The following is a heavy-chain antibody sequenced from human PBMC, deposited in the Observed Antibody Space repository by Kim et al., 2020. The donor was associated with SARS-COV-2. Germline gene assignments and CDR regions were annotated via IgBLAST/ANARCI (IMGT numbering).Heavy chain of an antibody. J-gene: IGHJ6*03. D-gene: IGHD1-7*01. CDR1: GFSLSTSGMC. CDR3: ARLRGTGTTRSQSHRYYMDV. Sequence: SGPTLVNPTQTLTLTCTFSGFSLSTSGMCVSWIRQSPGKALEWLARIDWDDDRYYNTSLKTRLTISKDTSKNQVVLIMTNMDPVDTATYYCARLRGTGTTRSQSHRYYMDVWGKGTMVTVSS. V-gene: IGHV2-70*11. CDR2: IDWDDDR.